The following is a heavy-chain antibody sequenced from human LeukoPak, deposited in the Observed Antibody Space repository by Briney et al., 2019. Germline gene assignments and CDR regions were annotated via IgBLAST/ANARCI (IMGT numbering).Heavy chain of an antibody. J-gene: IGHJ5*02. V-gene: IGHV4-59*01. Sequence: SETLSLTCTVSGGSISSYYWSWIRQPPGKGLEWIGYIYYSGSTNYNPSLKSRVTISVDTSKNQFSLKLSSVTAADTAVYYCARAKRGYSYGSFDPWGQGTLVTVSS. CDR3: ARAKRGYSYGSFDP. D-gene: IGHD5-18*01. CDR2: IYYSGST. CDR1: GGSISSYY.